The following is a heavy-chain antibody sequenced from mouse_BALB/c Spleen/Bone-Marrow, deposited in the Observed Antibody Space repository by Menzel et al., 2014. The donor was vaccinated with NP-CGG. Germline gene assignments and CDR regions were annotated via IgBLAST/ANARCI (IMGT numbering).Heavy chain of an antibody. Sequence: VYLQQSGAELVKPGASGLLSCTASGFNIKDSYMHWVKQRPEQGLEWIGRIDPANGNTKYDPMFQGKATITADTSSNTACLQLSSLTSEDTAVYYCATYYYGSSYGFAYWGQRPLVPLSA. J-gene: IGHJ3*01. D-gene: IGHD1-1*01. CDR2: IDPANGNT. V-gene: IGHV14-3*02. CDR3: ATYYYGSSYGFAY. CDR1: GFNIKDSY.